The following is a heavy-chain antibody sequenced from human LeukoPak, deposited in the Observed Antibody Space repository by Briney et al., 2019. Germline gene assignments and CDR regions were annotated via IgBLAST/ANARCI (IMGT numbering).Heavy chain of an antibody. CDR1: GFTFSSYA. CDR2: ISSNGGST. D-gene: IGHD2-8*01. V-gene: IGHV3-64D*06. Sequence: GGSLRLSCSASGFTFSSYAMHWVRQAPGKRLEYVSAISSNGGSTYYADSVKGRFTISRDNSKNTLYLQMSSLRAEDTAVYYCVKAGMVGSRYYFDYWGQGTLVTVSS. CDR3: VKAGMVGSRYYFDY. J-gene: IGHJ4*02.